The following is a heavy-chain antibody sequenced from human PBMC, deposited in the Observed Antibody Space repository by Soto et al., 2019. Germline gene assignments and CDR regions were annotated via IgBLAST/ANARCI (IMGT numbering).Heavy chain of an antibody. Sequence: EVQLLDSGGGLVQPGGSLRLSCAASGFTFSSYAMSWVRQAPGKGLAWVSAISGSGGSTYYADSGQARFTISRHNSKNTLYLQMNSLRAEDTAVYYCAQDNDGGTPGGANWGQGTLVTVCS. CDR2: ISGSGGST. J-gene: IGHJ1*01. V-gene: IGHV3-23*01. D-gene: IGHD2-15*01. CDR3: AQDNDGGTPGGAN. CDR1: GFTFSSYA.